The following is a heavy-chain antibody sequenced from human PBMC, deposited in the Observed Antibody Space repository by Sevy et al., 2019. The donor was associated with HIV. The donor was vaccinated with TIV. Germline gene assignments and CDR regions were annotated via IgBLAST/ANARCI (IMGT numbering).Heavy chain of an antibody. V-gene: IGHV3-33*01. CDR2: IWYDGSDK. CDR1: GFSFSRHG. J-gene: IGHJ3*02. D-gene: IGHD6-19*01. Sequence: GGSLRLSCAASGFSFSRHGMHWVRQAPGKGPEWVAVIWYDGSDKYYADSVKGRFTISRDKFKNTLYLQMNSLRAEDTAVYDCARDRVAAVAGTDAFDIWGQGTMVTVSS. CDR3: ARDRVAAVAGTDAFDI.